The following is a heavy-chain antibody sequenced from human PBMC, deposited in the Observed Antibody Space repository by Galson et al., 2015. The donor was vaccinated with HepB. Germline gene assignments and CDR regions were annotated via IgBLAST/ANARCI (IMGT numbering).Heavy chain of an antibody. Sequence: SLRLSCAASGFTVSSNYMSWVRQAPGKGLEWVSVIYSGGSTYYADSVKGRFTISRHNSKNTLYPQMNSLRAEDTAVYYCARTSCGSCPGYYGMDVWGQGTTVTVSS. CDR1: GFTVSSNY. D-gene: IGHD1-26*01. V-gene: IGHV3-53*04. CDR2: IYSGGST. J-gene: IGHJ6*02. CDR3: ARTSCGSCPGYYGMDV.